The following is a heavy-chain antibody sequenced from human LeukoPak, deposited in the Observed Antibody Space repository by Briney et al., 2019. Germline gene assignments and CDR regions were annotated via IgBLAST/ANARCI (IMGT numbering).Heavy chain of an antibody. Sequence: GASVKVSCKASVYTFTGYYMHWVRQAPGQGLEWMGWINPNSGGTNYAQKFQGRVTMTRDTSISTAYMELSRLRSDDTAVYYCATLGDPVTDYFDYWGQGTLVTVSS. D-gene: IGHD2-21*02. J-gene: IGHJ4*02. CDR2: INPNSGGT. CDR1: VYTFTGYY. CDR3: ATLGDPVTDYFDY. V-gene: IGHV1-2*02.